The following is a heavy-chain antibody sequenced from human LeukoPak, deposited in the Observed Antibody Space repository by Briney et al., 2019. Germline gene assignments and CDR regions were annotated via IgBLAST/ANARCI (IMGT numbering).Heavy chain of an antibody. D-gene: IGHD3-3*01. CDR3: ARDRNTDFWSGYYTNYFDY. J-gene: IGHJ4*02. V-gene: IGHV3-7*01. CDR2: IKQDGSEK. Sequence: GGSLRLSCAGSGFTFSTYWMSWVRQAPGKGLEWVANIKQDGSEKYYVDTVKGRFTISRDNAKNSLYLQMNSLRAEDKAVYYCARDRNTDFWSGYYTNYFDYWGQGTLVTVSS. CDR1: GFTFSTYW.